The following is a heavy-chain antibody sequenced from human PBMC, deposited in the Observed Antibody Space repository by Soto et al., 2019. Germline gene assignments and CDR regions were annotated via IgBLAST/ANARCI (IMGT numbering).Heavy chain of an antibody. Sequence: SETLSLTCTVSGGSVISGDYYWSWIRQPPGKGLEWLGYIYYSGSTYYNPSLRSRVTMSIDTSKNQVSLKMRSVTAADTALYYCARNTVVVVATPDFDWFDPWGQGTLVTVSS. CDR1: GGSVISGDYY. J-gene: IGHJ5*02. D-gene: IGHD2-15*01. CDR3: ARNTVVVVATPDFDWFDP. CDR2: IYYSGST. V-gene: IGHV4-30-4*01.